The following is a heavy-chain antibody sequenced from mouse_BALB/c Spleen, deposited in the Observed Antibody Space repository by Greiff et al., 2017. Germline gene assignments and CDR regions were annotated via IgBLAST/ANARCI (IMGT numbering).Heavy chain of an antibody. CDR3: ASNYGSRYYFDY. D-gene: IGHD1-1*01. J-gene: IGHJ2*01. CDR2: ISSGGGST. V-gene: IGHV5-12-1*01. CDR1: GFAFSSYD. Sequence: EVKLVESGGGLVKPGGSLKLSCAASGFAFSSYDMSWVRQTPEKRLEWVAYISSGGGSTYYPDTVKGRFTISRDNAKNTLYLQMSSLKSEDTAMYYCASNYGSRYYFDYWGQGTTLTVSS.